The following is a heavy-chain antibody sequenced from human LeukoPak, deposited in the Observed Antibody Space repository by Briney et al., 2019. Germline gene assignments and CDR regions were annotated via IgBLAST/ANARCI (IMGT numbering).Heavy chain of an antibody. D-gene: IGHD6-19*01. J-gene: IGHJ4*02. CDR3: ATNGDGRRYSSGWYLRY. V-gene: IGHV3-21*01. Sequence: PGGSLRLSCAASGFTFSSYSMNWVRQAPGKGLEWVSSISSSSSYIYYADSVKGRFTISRDNSKNTLYLQMNSLRAEDTAVYYCATNGDGRRYSSGWYLRYWGQGTLVTVSS. CDR1: GFTFSSYS. CDR2: ISSSSSYI.